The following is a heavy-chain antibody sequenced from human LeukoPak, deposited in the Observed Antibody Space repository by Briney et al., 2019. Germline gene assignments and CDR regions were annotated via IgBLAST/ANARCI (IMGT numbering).Heavy chain of an antibody. CDR2: IYSGGRT. CDR3: AKDVPGYSYGTFDY. V-gene: IGHV3-53*01. D-gene: IGHD5-18*01. J-gene: IGHJ4*02. Sequence: PGGSLRLSCAASGFTVSSNYMSWVRQAPGKGLEWVSVIYSGGRTYYGDSVKGRFTISRDNSKNTLYLQMNSLRAEDTAVYYCAKDVPGYSYGTFDYWGQGTLVTVSS. CDR1: GFTVSSNY.